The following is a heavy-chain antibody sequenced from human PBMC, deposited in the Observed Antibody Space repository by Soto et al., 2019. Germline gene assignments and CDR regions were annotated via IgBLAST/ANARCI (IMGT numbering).Heavy chain of an antibody. CDR2: IYSLGNT. CDR3: ARQIYDSSGYYYAY. Sequence: PSETLSLTCTVSGGSISGSSYYWGWIRQPPGQGLEWLGTIYSLGNTYYNPSLKSRVTISVDKSKSQLFLKLSSVTAPDTAVYYCARQIYDSSGYYYAYWGQGTLVTVSS. CDR1: GGSISGSSYY. D-gene: IGHD3-22*01. J-gene: IGHJ4*02. V-gene: IGHV4-39*01.